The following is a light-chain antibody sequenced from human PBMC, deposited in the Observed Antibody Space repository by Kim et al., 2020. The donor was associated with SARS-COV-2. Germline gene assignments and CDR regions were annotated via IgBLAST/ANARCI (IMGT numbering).Light chain of an antibody. CDR2: VVR. CDR1: SDDVGGYNY. Sequence: PGQSIIISSAGTSDDVGGYNYFSWYQQHPGTAPKLMFYVVRSRPSGVSIRFSGSKSGNTASLTISGLQAEDEAYYYCSSYTSSSIVFGTGTKVTVL. V-gene: IGLV2-14*03. CDR3: SSYTSSSIV. J-gene: IGLJ1*01.